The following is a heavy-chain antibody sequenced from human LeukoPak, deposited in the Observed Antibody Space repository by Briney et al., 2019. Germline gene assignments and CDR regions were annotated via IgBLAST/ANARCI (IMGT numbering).Heavy chain of an antibody. CDR1: GFTFSNAW. CDR2: IKSKTDGGTT. Sequence: GGSLRLSCAASGFTFSNAWMSWVRQAPGKGLEWVGRIKSKTDGGTTDYAAPVKGRFTISRDDSKNTLYLQMNSLKTEDTAVYYCTTDLIKWSKTYDSLRFDPWGQGTLVTVSS. D-gene: IGHD3-9*01. J-gene: IGHJ5*02. CDR3: TTDLIKWSKTYDSLRFDP. V-gene: IGHV3-15*01.